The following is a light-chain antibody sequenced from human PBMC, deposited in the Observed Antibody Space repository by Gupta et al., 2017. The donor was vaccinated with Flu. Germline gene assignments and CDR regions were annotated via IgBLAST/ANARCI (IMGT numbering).Light chain of an antibody. J-gene: IGKJ1*01. CDR3: QQDNSSPCT. CDR1: QGISRW. Sequence: PSTLSASVGDRVTITCRTSQGISRWLAWYQQKPGQAPKLLIYKGSTLQSGVPSRFSGGGSGTEFTLTINSLQPDDFAVYYCQQDNSSPCTFGQGTKVEIK. CDR2: KGS. V-gene: IGKV1-5*03.